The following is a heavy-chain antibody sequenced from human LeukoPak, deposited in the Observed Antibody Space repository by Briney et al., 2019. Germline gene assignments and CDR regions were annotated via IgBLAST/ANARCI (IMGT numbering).Heavy chain of an antibody. CDR1: GYTFTGCY. D-gene: IGHD2-2*01. CDR3: ARGYCSSTSCSDYYYYYYMDV. J-gene: IGHJ6*03. CDR2: ISAYNGNT. Sequence: ASVKVSCKASGYTFTGCYMHWVRQAPGQGLEWMGWISAYNGNTNYAQKLQGRVTMTTDTSTSTAYMELRSLRSDDTAVYYCARGYCSSTSCSDYYYYYYMDVWGKGTTVTVSS. V-gene: IGHV1-18*04.